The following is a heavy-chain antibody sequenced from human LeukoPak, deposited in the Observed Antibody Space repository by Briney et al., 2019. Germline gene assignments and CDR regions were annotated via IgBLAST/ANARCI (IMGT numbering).Heavy chain of an antibody. CDR1: GYSFTSYW. CDR3: ARHDRGYSYDYPSDAFDI. Sequence: GESLKISCKGSGYSFTSYWIGWVRQLPGKGLEWMGIIYPGDSDTRYSPSFQGQVTISADKSISTAYLQWSSLKASDTAMYYCARHDRGYSYDYPSDAFDIWGQGTMVTVSS. V-gene: IGHV5-51*01. J-gene: IGHJ3*02. D-gene: IGHD5-18*01. CDR2: IYPGDSDT.